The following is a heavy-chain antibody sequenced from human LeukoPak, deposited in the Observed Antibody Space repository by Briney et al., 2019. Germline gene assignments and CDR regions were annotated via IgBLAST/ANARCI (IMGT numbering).Heavy chain of an antibody. V-gene: IGHV1-2*02. CDR2: INPNSGGT. CDR1: GDTVTGYY. Sequence: ASVKVSCKASGDTVTGYYMHWVRQAPGQGLEWMGWINPNSGGTNYAQKFQGRVTMTRDTSISTAYMELRSLRSDDAAVYDCARSPVTRDYYYYYYMDVWGKGTTVTVSS. D-gene: IGHD4-23*01. CDR3: ARSPVTRDYYYYYYMDV. J-gene: IGHJ6*03.